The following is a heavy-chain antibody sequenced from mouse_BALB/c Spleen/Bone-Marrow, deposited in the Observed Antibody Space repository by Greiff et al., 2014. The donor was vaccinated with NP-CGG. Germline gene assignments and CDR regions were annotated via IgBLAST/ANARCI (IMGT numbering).Heavy chain of an antibody. CDR2: IWGGGST. J-gene: IGHJ1*01. Sequence: VHLVESGPGLVAPSQSLSITCTVSGFSLNDYGVSWIRQPPGKGLEWLGVIWGGGSTYYNSALKSRLSISNDNSKSQVFLKMNSLQTDDTAMYYCAKQYGNYDWYFDVWGAGTTVTVSS. CDR1: GFSLNDYG. D-gene: IGHD2-1*01. V-gene: IGHV2-6-5*01. CDR3: AKQYGNYDWYFDV.